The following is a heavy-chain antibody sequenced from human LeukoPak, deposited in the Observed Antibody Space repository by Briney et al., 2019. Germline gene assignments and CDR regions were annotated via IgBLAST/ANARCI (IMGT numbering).Heavy chain of an antibody. CDR3: ATGMSIAAHSFDY. Sequence: ASVKVSCKVSGYTLTELSMHWVRQAPGKGLERMGGFDPEDGETIYAQKFQGRVTMTEDTSTDTAYMELSSLRSEDTAVYYCATGMSIAAHSFDYWGQGTLVTVSS. J-gene: IGHJ4*02. V-gene: IGHV1-24*01. D-gene: IGHD6-6*01. CDR2: FDPEDGET. CDR1: GYTLTELS.